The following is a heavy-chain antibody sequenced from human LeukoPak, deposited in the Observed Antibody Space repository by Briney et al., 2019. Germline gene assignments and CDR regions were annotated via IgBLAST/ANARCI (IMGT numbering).Heavy chain of an antibody. J-gene: IGHJ4*02. CDR2: INHSGST. CDR3: AREGVYDGYAYFDY. Sequence: SETQSLTCAVYGGSFSGYYWSWIRQPPGKGLEWIGEINHSGSTNYNPSLKSRVTISVDTSKNQFSLKLSSVTAADTAAYYCAREGVYDGYAYFDYWGQGTLVTVSS. D-gene: IGHD3-16*01. V-gene: IGHV4-34*01. CDR1: GGSFSGYY.